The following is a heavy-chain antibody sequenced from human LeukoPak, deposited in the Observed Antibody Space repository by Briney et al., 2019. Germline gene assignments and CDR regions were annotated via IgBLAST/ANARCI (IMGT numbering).Heavy chain of an antibody. CDR3: ARGRTVYAHFDY. D-gene: IGHD2-8*01. CDR1: GYTFTRYD. Sequence: ASVKVSCKASGYTFTRYDINWVRQATGQGLEWMGWMNPNSGNTGYAQKFQGRVTITRNTSISTAYMELSSLRSEDTAVYYCARGRTVYAHFDYWGQGTLVTVSS. CDR2: MNPNSGNT. V-gene: IGHV1-8*03. J-gene: IGHJ4*02.